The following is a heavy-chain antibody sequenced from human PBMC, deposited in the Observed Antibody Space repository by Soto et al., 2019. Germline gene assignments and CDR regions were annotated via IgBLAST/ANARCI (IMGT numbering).Heavy chain of an antibody. CDR1: GYGFTTYG. J-gene: IGHJ4*02. CDR2: ISAHNGNT. Sequence: ASVKVSCKGSGYGFTTYGIAWVRQAPGQGLEWMAWISAHNGNTNYAQKLQGRVTVTRDTSTSTAYMELRSLRSDDTAVYYCARGRYGDYWGQGALVTVSS. D-gene: IGHD1-1*01. V-gene: IGHV1-18*01. CDR3: ARGRYGDY.